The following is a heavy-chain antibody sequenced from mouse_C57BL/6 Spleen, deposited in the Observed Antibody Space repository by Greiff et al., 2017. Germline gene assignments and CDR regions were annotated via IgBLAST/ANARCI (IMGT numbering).Heavy chain of an antibody. Sequence: QVQLQQPGAELVMPGASVKLSCKASGYTFTSYWMHWVKQRPGQGLEWIGEIDPSDSYTNYNQKFKGKSTLTVDKSSSTAYMQLSSLTSEDSAVYYCAARPQYDYDEAYWGQGTLVTVSA. CDR3: AARPQYDYDEAY. J-gene: IGHJ3*01. D-gene: IGHD2-4*01. CDR2: IDPSDSYT. V-gene: IGHV1-69*01. CDR1: GYTFTSYW.